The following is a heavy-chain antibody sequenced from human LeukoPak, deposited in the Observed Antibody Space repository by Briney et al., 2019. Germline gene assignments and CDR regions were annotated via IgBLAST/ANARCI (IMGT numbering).Heavy chain of an antibody. CDR3: SRGTDAYKCGNS. D-gene: IGHD5-24*01. J-gene: IGHJ4*02. CDR2: IHYSGRI. V-gene: IGHV4-34*01. Sequence: NPSETLSLTCAVYGGSFSGYYWTRIRQPPGKGLEWIGEIHYSGRINYNPSLKSRVTISADTSNNHFSLKMNSVTAADAAVYYCSRGTDAYKCGNSWGQGTLVTVS. CDR1: GGSFSGYY.